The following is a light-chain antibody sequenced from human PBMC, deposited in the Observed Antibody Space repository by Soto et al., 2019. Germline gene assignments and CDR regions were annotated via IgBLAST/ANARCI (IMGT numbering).Light chain of an antibody. Sequence: EIVVTQSPATLSVSPGESANLSCQASQSVGNNFAWYQQKPGQAPRLLIFATSTRATGVPARFSGSGSGTEFTLTISSRQSEDFAVYYCQQYGDWPLTFGGGAKVEIE. J-gene: IGKJ4*01. CDR1: QSVGNN. CDR3: QQYGDWPLT. V-gene: IGKV3-15*01. CDR2: ATS.